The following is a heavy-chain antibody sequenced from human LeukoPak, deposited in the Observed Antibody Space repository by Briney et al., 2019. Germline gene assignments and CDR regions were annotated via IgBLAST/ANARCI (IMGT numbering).Heavy chain of an antibody. Sequence: GGSLRLSCAASGFTFSNAWMSWVRQAPGKGLEWVGRIKSKTDGGTTDYAAPVKGRFTISRDNSKKTLYLQMNSLRAEDTAVYYCVKRFGELWGQGTLVTVSS. J-gene: IGHJ4*02. D-gene: IGHD3-10*01. CDR1: GFTFSNAW. CDR3: VKRFGEL. CDR2: IKSKTDGGTT. V-gene: IGHV3-15*01.